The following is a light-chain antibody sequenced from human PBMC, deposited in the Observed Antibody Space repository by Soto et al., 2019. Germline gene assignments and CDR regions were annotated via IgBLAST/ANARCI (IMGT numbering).Light chain of an antibody. J-gene: IGKJ2*01. V-gene: IGKV1-5*03. CDR2: KAS. CDR1: QSISSW. Sequence: DVQMTQSPSTLSATEGDRVTITCRASQSISSWLAWYQQKPGKAPKLLIYKASSLESGVPSRFSGSGSGTEFTLTVSSLQPDDFATYYCQQYHYFPYTFGQGTNLEIK. CDR3: QQYHYFPYT.